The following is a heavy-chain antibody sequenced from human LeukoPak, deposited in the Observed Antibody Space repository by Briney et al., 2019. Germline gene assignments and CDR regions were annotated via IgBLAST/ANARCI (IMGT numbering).Heavy chain of an antibody. CDR1: GYSFNTHW. V-gene: IGHV5-51*01. Sequence: GESLKISCKGSGYSFNTHWIAWVRQMRGKGLEWMGIIYPGDSDTTYSPSFQGQVNISADKSISTAFLQWSSLKASDTAMYYCARANWATFAFDYWGQGALVTVSS. CDR2: IYPGDSDT. CDR3: ARANWATFAFDY. D-gene: IGHD7-27*01. J-gene: IGHJ4*02.